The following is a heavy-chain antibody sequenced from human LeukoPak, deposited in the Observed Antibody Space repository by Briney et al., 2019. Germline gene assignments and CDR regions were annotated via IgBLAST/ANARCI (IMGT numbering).Heavy chain of an antibody. Sequence: GGSLRLSCAAPGFTFSSYGMSWVRQAPGKGLEWVSAISGSGGTTYYADSVKGRFTISRDNSKNTLSLQMNSLRAEDTAVYYCAKDFLATIRMYYFDYWGQGTLVTVSS. J-gene: IGHJ4*02. D-gene: IGHD5-12*01. CDR1: GFTFSSYG. CDR3: AKDFLATIRMYYFDY. V-gene: IGHV3-23*01. CDR2: ISGSGGTT.